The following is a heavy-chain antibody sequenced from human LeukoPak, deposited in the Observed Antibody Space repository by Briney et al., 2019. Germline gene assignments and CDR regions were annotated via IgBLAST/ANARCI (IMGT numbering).Heavy chain of an antibody. CDR1: GFTFSGYP. CDR2: ISDDGGRK. J-gene: IGHJ4*02. V-gene: IGHV3-30*04. D-gene: IGHD6-13*01. CDR3: ARGHLGIAAAIDELYYFDY. Sequence: GGSLRLSCAASGFTFSGYPMHWVRQAPGKGLDWVAIISDDGGRKFHADSVKGRFTISRDNSKNTLYLQMNSLRAEDTAVYYCARGHLGIAAAIDELYYFDYWGQGTLVTVSS.